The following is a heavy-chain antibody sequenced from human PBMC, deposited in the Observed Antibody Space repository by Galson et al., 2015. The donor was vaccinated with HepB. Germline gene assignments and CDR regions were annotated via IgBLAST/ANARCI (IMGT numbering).Heavy chain of an antibody. D-gene: IGHD6-13*01. CDR1: GFTFSGSA. CDR2: IRSKANSYAT. CDR3: TRQRSSSWYNGMDV. V-gene: IGHV3-73*01. J-gene: IGHJ6*02. Sequence: SLRLSCAASGFTFSGSAMHWVRQASGKGLEWVGRIRSKANSYATAYAASVKGRFTISRDDSKNTAYLQMNSLKTEDTAVYYCTRQRSSSWYNGMDVWGQGTTVTVSS.